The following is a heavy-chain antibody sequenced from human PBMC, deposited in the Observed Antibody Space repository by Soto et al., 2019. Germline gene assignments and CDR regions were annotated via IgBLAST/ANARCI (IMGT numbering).Heavy chain of an antibody. CDR2: IYPGDSDT. CDR3: ARLYDILTGYYTHNWFDP. D-gene: IGHD3-9*01. J-gene: IGHJ5*02. Sequence: PGESLKISCKGSGYSFTSYWIGWVRQMPGKGLEWMGIIYPGDSDTRYSPSFQGQVTISADKSISTAYLQWSSLKASDTAMYYCARLYDILTGYYTHNWFDPWGQGTLVTVSS. CDR1: GYSFTSYW. V-gene: IGHV5-51*01.